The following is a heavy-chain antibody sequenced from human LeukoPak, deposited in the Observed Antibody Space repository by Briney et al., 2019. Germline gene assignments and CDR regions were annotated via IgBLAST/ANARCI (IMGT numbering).Heavy chain of an antibody. J-gene: IGHJ5*02. CDR3: ARDVRYASGWSTPES. D-gene: IGHD6-19*01. CDR1: GGSTINHY. Sequence: SETLSLTCTVSGGSTINHYWSWIRQPAGKGLEWIRRIYSSGSANYSPSLKSRVSMSIDTSNNHFSLNLTSVTAADTALYFCARDVRYASGWSTPESWGQGTLVTVSS. V-gene: IGHV4-4*07. CDR2: IYSSGSA.